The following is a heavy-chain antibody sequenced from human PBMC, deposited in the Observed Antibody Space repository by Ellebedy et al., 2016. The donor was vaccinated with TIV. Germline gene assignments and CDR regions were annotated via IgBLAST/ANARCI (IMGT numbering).Heavy chain of an antibody. V-gene: IGHV3-23*01. CDR2: ISGSGGST. CDR3: AKRSSEVAVADT. J-gene: IGHJ1*01. Sequence: GESLKISCAASGFTFSSYAMNWVRQAPGKGLEWVSTISGSGGSTYYADSVKGRFTISRDNSRNTVSLQMNSLRVEDTAVYFCAKRSSEVAVADTWGQGTLVTVSS. D-gene: IGHD6-19*01. CDR1: GFTFSSYA.